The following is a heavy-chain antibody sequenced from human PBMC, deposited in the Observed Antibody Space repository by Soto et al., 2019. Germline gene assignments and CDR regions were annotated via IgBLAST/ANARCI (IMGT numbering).Heavy chain of an antibody. V-gene: IGHV1-69*01. Sequence: QVQLVQSGAEVKKPGSSVKVSCKASGGTFSSYAISWVRQAPGQGLEWMGGIIPIFGTANYAQKFQGRVTITADESTSTDYMELSSLRSEDTAVYYCARDRHSSGYHYFDYWGQGTLVTVSS. D-gene: IGHD3-22*01. CDR1: GGTFSSYA. CDR3: ARDRHSSGYHYFDY. J-gene: IGHJ4*02. CDR2: IIPIFGTA.